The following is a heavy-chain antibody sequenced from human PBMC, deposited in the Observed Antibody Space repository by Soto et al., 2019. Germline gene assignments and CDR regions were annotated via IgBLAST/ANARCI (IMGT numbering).Heavy chain of an antibody. D-gene: IGHD6-13*01. V-gene: IGHV3-48*01. J-gene: IGHJ5*02. CDR2: ISISSSTI. Sequence: GGSLRLSCAASGFPFSTDAMSWVRQAPGKGLEWVSYISISSSTIYYADSVKGRFTISRDNAKNSLYLQMNSLRAEDTAVYYCARHPERIAQIGWFDPWGQGTLVTVS. CDR3: ARHPERIAQIGWFDP. CDR1: GFPFSTDA.